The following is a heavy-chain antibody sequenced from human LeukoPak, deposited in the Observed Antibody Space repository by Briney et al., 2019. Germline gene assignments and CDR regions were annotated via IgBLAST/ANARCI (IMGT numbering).Heavy chain of an antibody. V-gene: IGHV4-61*02. Sequence: SQTLSPTCTVSGGSIKSVLHSWNWIRQPAGKGLEWIGRFFGSGSTNYNTSLESRVTISVDTAKNQFFLNLTSVTAADTAVYYCATRQLHMTADSQVDYWGQGTLVTVSS. J-gene: IGHJ4*02. CDR1: GGSIKSVLHS. CDR3: ATRQLHMTADSQVDY. D-gene: IGHD5-24*01. CDR2: FFGSGST.